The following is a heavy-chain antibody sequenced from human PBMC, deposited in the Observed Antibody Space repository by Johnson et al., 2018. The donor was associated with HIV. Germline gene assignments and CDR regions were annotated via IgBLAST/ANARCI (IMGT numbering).Heavy chain of an antibody. CDR1: GFTFSDYY. V-gene: IGHV3-11*04. CDR2: ISSSGSTK. Sequence: QMQLVESGGGLVKPGGSLRLSCAASGFTFSDYYMSWIRQAPGKGLEWVSYISSSGSTKYYADSMKGRFTISRDNSKSTLYLEMNSLRAEDTAVYHCTKDRRVVGAYDAVDIWGQGTMVTVSS. J-gene: IGHJ3*02. D-gene: IGHD1-26*01. CDR3: TKDRRVVGAYDAVDI.